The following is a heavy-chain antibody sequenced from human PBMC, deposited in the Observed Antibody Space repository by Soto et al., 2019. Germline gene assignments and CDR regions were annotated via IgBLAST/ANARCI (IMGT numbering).Heavy chain of an antibody. CDR3: ARGRGIFGVVISPFDY. D-gene: IGHD3-3*01. V-gene: IGHV3-30-3*01. Sequence: GGSLRLSCAASGFTFSSYAMHWVRQAPGKGLEWVAVISYDGSNKYYADSVKGRFTISRDNSKNTLYLQMNSLRAEDTAVYYCARGRGIFGVVISPFDYWGQGTLVTVSS. CDR1: GFTFSSYA. CDR2: ISYDGSNK. J-gene: IGHJ4*02.